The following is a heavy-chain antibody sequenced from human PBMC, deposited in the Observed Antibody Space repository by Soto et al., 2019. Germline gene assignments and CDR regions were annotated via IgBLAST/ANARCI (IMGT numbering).Heavy chain of an antibody. Sequence: SETLSLTCSVSGDSISTVDYFWAWIRQPPGQALEYIGYIYKSATTYYNPSFESRVAISLDTSKSQFSLNVTSVTAADTAVYFCARGRYCLTGRCFPNWFDSWGQGTLVTGSS. V-gene: IGHV4-30-4*01. CDR1: GDSISTVDYF. CDR3: ARGRYCLTGRCFPNWFDS. CDR2: IYKSATT. D-gene: IGHD2-15*01. J-gene: IGHJ5*01.